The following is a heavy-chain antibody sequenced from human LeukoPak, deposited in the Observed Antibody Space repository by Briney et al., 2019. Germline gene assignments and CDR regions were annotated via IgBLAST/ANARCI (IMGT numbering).Heavy chain of an antibody. V-gene: IGHV1-24*01. CDR2: FDPGDGET. Sequence: ASVKVSCKVSGYTLTELSMHWVRQAPGKGLEWMGGFDPGDGETINAQKFQGRVTMTEDTSTDTAYMELSSLRSEDTAVYYCATDGDRYGYELDYWGQGTLVTVSS. CDR1: GYTLTELS. J-gene: IGHJ4*02. CDR3: ATDGDRYGYELDY. D-gene: IGHD5-18*01.